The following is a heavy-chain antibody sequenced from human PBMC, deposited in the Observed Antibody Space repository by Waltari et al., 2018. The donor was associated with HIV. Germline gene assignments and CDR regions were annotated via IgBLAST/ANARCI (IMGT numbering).Heavy chain of an antibody. CDR2: INHSGRT. Sequence: VHLQQSGTGLFKPSEPLSLTCSVQGGSSSYSYWSWTRTPPGKGLEWITEINHSGRTNYNPALKSRLTISVDTAKSQLSVKLTSVTTADTAVYFCARGQYGPGSREDYCGQGTLVTVAS. CDR3: ARGQYGPGSREDY. CDR1: GGSSSYSY. D-gene: IGHD3-10*01. J-gene: IGHJ4*02. V-gene: IGHV4-34*02.